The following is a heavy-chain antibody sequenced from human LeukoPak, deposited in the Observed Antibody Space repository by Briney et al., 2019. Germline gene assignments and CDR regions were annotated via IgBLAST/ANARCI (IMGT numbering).Heavy chain of an antibody. Sequence: GGSLRLTCAASGFTFSSYAMHWVRQAPGKGLEWVAVISYDGSNKYYADSVKGRFTISRDNSKNTLYLQMNSLRAEDTAVYYCARDGIVGAHFDYWGQGTLVTVSS. CDR2: ISYDGSNK. CDR1: GFTFSSYA. J-gene: IGHJ4*02. D-gene: IGHD1-26*01. CDR3: ARDGIVGAHFDY. V-gene: IGHV3-30*04.